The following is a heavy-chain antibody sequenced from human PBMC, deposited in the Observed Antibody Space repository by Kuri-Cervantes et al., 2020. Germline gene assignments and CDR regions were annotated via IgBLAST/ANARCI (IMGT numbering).Heavy chain of an antibody. D-gene: IGHD2-2*01. CDR2: INPNSGGT. CDR1: GYTFTGYY. J-gene: IGHJ4*02. V-gene: IGHV1-2*02. CDR3: ATSLTQPRDCSSTSCYFDY. Sequence: ASVKVSCKASGYTFTGYYMHWVRQAPGQGLEWMGWINPNSGGTNYAQKFQGRVTMTRDTSISTAYMELSRLRSDDTAVYYCATSLTQPRDCSSTSCYFDYWGQGTLVTVS.